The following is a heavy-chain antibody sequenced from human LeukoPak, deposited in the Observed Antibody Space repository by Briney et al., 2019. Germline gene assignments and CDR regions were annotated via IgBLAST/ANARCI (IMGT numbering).Heavy chain of an antibody. Sequence: GESLRISCKGSGYSFTSYWISWVRQMPGKGLEWMGRIDPSDSYTNYSPSFQGHVTISADKSISTAYLQWSSLKASDTAMYYCARHVLYSYGPQWWFDPWGQGTLVTVSS. D-gene: IGHD5-18*01. CDR2: IDPSDSYT. CDR1: GYSFTSYW. J-gene: IGHJ5*02. V-gene: IGHV5-10-1*01. CDR3: ARHVLYSYGPQWWFDP.